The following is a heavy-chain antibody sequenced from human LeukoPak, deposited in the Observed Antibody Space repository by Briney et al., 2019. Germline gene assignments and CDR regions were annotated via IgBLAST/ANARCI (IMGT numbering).Heavy chain of an antibody. V-gene: IGHV3-7*01. J-gene: IGHJ3*02. D-gene: IGHD3-3*01. CDR2: IKHDGGEE. Sequence: GGSLRLSCAASGFTVRSNYMNWVRQAPGKGLEWVANIKHDGGEEYYVDSVRGRFSISRDNSKNSLFLELESLRAEDTAVYYCARENHSHFGYYYVDAFDIWGQGTLVTVSP. CDR1: GFTVRSNY. CDR3: ARENHSHFGYYYVDAFDI.